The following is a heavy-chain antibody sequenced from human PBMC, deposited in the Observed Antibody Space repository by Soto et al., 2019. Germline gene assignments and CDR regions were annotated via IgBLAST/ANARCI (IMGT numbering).Heavy chain of an antibody. CDR3: ARLIGCTNGVCYTLNDY. CDR1: GYTFTSYD. J-gene: IGHJ4*02. Sequence: ASVKVSCKASGYTFTSYDINWVRQATGQGLEWMGWMNPNSGNTGYAQTFQGRVTMTRNTSISTAYMELSSLRSEDTAVYYCARLIGCTNGVCYTLNDYWGQGTLVTVSS. D-gene: IGHD2-8*01. V-gene: IGHV1-8*01. CDR2: MNPNSGNT.